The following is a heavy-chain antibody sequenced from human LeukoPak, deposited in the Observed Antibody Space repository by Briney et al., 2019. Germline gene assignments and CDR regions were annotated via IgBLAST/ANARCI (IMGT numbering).Heavy chain of an antibody. CDR1: GFTVSSKY. D-gene: IGHD2/OR15-2a*01. J-gene: IGHJ4*02. Sequence: RTGGSLRLSCAASGFTVSSKYMSWVRQAPGKGLEWVSGINWNGGSTGYADSVKGRFTISRDNAKNSLYLQMNSLRAEDTALYHCARPPAGLEWIVQGGYFDYWGQGTLVTVSS. CDR2: INWNGGST. CDR3: ARPPAGLEWIVQGGYFDY. V-gene: IGHV3-20*01.